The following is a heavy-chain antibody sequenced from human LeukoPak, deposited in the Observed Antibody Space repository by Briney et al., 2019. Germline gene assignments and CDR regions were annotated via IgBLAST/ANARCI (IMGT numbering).Heavy chain of an antibody. D-gene: IGHD5-18*01. CDR1: GGSISSYY. V-gene: IGHV4-59*01. CDR3: AREVNECSYGNGFDY. Sequence: SETLSLTCTVSGGSISSYYWSWLRQPPGKGLEWIGYIYYSGSTNYNPSLKSRVTISVDTSKNQFSLKLSSVTAADTAVYYCAREVNECSYGNGFDYWGQGTLVTVAS. J-gene: IGHJ4*02. CDR2: IYYSGST.